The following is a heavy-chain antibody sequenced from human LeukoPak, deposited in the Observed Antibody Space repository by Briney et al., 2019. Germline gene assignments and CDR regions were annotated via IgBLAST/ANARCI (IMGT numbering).Heavy chain of an antibody. D-gene: IGHD3-22*01. V-gene: IGHV5-51*01. J-gene: IGHJ4*02. CDR3: ARYGHYDSSGYKTTPLDY. CDR2: IYPGDSDI. Sequence: GESLKISCKGSGYSFTSYWIGWVRQMPGKGLESMGIIYPGDSDIKYSPSFQGQVTISADKSISTAYLQWSSLKASDTAMYYCARYGHYDSSGYKTTPLDYWGQGTLVTVSS. CDR1: GYSFTSYW.